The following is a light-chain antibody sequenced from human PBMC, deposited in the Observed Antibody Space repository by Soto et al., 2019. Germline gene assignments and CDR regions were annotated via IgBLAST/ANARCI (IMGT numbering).Light chain of an antibody. CDR2: GAS. CDR1: QSISHN. CDR3: QQYNNGRT. Sequence: EIVMTQSQATLPVSPGERATLSCRASQSISHNLAWYQQKRGQAPRLLIYGASTRATGIPARFSGSGSGTEFTLTISSLPAEDFAFYYCQQYNNGRTFGQGTKVEI. J-gene: IGKJ1*01. V-gene: IGKV3-15*01.